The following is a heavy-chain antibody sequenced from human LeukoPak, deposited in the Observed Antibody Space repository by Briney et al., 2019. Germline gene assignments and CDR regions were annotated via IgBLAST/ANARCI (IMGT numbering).Heavy chain of an antibody. CDR3: ARSEVGDGYNFYYYYYYMDV. V-gene: IGHV1-69*05. CDR1: GGTFSSYA. J-gene: IGHJ6*03. Sequence: SVKVSCKASGGTFSSYAISWVRQAPGQGLEWMGGIIPIFGTANYAQKFQDRVTITTDESTSTAYMELSSLRSEDTAVYYCARSEVGDGYNFYYYYYYMDVWGKGTTVTVSS. D-gene: IGHD5-24*01. CDR2: IIPIFGTA.